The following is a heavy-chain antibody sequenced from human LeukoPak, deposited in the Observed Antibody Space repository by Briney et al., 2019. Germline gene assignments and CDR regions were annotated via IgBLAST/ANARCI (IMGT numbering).Heavy chain of an antibody. V-gene: IGHV2-5*02. Sequence: SGPTLVNPTQTLTLTCTFSGFSLSASGVGVGWVRQPPGKAPEWLALIYWGNDKRYSPSLKTRLTITKDTPTNLVVLIMTDMDPMDTATYFCAHRRSGYNWNHGDFDYWGQGTLVTVAS. J-gene: IGHJ4*02. CDR2: IYWGNDK. CDR1: GFSLSASGVG. CDR3: AHRRSGYNWNHGDFDY. D-gene: IGHD1-14*01.